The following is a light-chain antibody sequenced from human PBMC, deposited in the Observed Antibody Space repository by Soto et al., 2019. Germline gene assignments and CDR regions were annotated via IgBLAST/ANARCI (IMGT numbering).Light chain of an antibody. J-gene: IGKJ1*01. CDR3: QQYGDLPWT. CDR1: QSVSSNY. CDR2: GAS. Sequence: ALTQSPGTLSSSPGERATLSCRASQSVSSNYLAWYQQKPGQAPRLLIYGASSRATGIPDRSSGSGSGTDFTLTINRLEPEDFAVYYCQQYGDLPWTFGQGTKVEI. V-gene: IGKV3-20*01.